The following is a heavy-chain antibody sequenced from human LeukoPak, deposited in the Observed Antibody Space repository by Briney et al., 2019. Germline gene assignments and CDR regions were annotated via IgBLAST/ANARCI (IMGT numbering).Heavy chain of an antibody. CDR3: ARRLPIVATFFDY. Sequence: GSLRLSCAASGFTVSSNYMSWVRQPPGKGLEWIGEINHSGSTNYNPSLKSRVTISVDTSKNQFSLKLSSVTAADTAVYYCARRLPIVATFFDYWGQGTLVTVSS. J-gene: IGHJ4*02. V-gene: IGHV4-34*01. CDR2: INHSGST. CDR1: GFTVSSNY. D-gene: IGHD5-12*01.